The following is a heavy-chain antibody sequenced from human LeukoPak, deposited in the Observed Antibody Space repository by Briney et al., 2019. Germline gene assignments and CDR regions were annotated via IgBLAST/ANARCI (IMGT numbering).Heavy chain of an antibody. Sequence: GGSLRLSCAASGFTVSSDYMSWVRQAPGKGLEWVSVIYSGGNTYYADSVKGRFTISRDNSKNTLYLQMNSLRAEDTAVYYCAREVYSSSWYFDYWGQGTLVTVSS. J-gene: IGHJ4*02. CDR2: IYSGGNT. CDR1: GFTVSSDY. V-gene: IGHV3-53*01. D-gene: IGHD6-13*01. CDR3: AREVYSSSWYFDY.